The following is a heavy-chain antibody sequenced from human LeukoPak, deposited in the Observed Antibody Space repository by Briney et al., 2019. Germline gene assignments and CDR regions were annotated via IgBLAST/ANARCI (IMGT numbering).Heavy chain of an antibody. CDR3: AKGRYGSGTDFDY. V-gene: IGHV3-23*01. CDR1: GFTFSSYA. Sequence: PGGSLRLSCAASGFTFSSYAMSWVRQAPAKGLEGVSAISGSGGSTYYADSVKGQFNISRDNSKNTLYLQMNSLRAEDTAVYYGAKGRYGSGTDFDYWGQGTLVTVSS. CDR2: ISGSGGST. J-gene: IGHJ4*02. D-gene: IGHD3-10*01.